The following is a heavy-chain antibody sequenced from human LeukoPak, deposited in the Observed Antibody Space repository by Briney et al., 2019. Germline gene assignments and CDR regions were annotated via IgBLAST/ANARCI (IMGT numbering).Heavy chain of an antibody. J-gene: IGHJ4*02. CDR1: GYSISSGYY. CDR2: IYHSGST. D-gene: IGHD2-21*02. CDR3: ARGVTVSHAALFDY. V-gene: IGHV4-38-2*02. Sequence: PSETLSLTCTVSGYSISSGYYWGWIRQPPGEGLEWIGSIYHSGSTYYNPSLKSRVTISVDTSKNQFSLKLSSVTAADTAVYYCARGVTVSHAALFDYWGQGTLVTVSS.